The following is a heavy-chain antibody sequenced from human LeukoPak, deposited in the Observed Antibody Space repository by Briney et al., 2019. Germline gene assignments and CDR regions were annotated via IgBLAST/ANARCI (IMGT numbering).Heavy chain of an antibody. CDR1: GGSISSYY. CDR3: AKATVTTGYYFYYYGMDV. D-gene: IGHD4-11*01. CDR2: IYYSGST. V-gene: IGHV4-59*01. Sequence: PSETLSLTCTVSGGSISSYYWSWIRQPPGKGLEWIGYIYYSGSTNYNPSPKSRVTISVTTSKNQFSLKLSSVNAADTAVYYWAKATVTTGYYFYYYGMDVWGQGTTVTVSS. J-gene: IGHJ6*02.